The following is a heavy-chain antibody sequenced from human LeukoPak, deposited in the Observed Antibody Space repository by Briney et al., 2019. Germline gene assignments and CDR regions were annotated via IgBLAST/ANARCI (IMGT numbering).Heavy chain of an antibody. Sequence: GRSLRLSCAASGFTFSSYSMNWVRQAPGKGLEWVSSISSSSSYIYYADSVKGRFTISRDNAKNSLYLQMNSLRAEDTAVYYCARAIRIATNWFDPWGQGTLVTVSS. V-gene: IGHV3-21*01. CDR2: ISSSSSYI. D-gene: IGHD1-26*01. CDR1: GFTFSSYS. CDR3: ARAIRIATNWFDP. J-gene: IGHJ5*02.